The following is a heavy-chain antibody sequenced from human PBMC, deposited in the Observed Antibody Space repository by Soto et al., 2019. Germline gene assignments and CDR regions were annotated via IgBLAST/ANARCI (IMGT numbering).Heavy chain of an antibody. CDR1: SGSISSSNW. D-gene: IGHD3-22*01. Sequence: SETLCLTCAVSSGSISSSNWWSWVRQPPGKGLEWIGEIYHSGSTNYNPSLKSRVTISVDKSKNQFSLKLSSVTAADTAVYYWARVNYYDSSGYYYTSYYFDYWGQGTLVTVSS. V-gene: IGHV4-4*02. CDR3: ARVNYYDSSGYYYTSYYFDY. J-gene: IGHJ4*02. CDR2: IYHSGST.